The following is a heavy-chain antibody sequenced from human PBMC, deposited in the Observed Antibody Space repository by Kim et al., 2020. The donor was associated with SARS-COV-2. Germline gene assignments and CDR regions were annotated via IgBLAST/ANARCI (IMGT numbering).Heavy chain of an antibody. V-gene: IGHV3-30*01. CDR3: ARDQHGSTDY. Sequence: DYERSVKCRFTIARDNSKDTLYLHMNSLKAEDTAVYYCARDQHGSTDYWGQGTLVTVSS. J-gene: IGHJ4*02. D-gene: IGHD4-4*01.